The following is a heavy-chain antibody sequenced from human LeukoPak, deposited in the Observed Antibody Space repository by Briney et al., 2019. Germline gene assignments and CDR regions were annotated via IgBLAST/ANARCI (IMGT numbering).Heavy chain of an antibody. D-gene: IGHD6-19*01. J-gene: IGHJ5*02. CDR1: GFTFSSYA. V-gene: IGHV3-23*01. CDR2: ISGSGGST. CDR3: AEIPQWLVHLWCDP. Sequence: GGSLRLSCAASGFTFSSYAMSWVRQAPGKGLEWVSAISGSGGSTYYADSVKGRFTISRDNSKNTLYLQMNSLRAEDTAVYYCAEIPQWLVHLWCDPGGQGPVVTVSS.